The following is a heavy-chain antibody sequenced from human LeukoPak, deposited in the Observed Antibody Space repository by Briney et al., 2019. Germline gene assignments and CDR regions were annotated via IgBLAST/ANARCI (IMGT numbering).Heavy chain of an antibody. J-gene: IGHJ4*02. D-gene: IGHD6-13*01. V-gene: IGHV3-48*04. CDR3: ARHPAGTLVPFDY. Sequence: GGSLRLSCAASGFSFSSYSMIWVRQAPGKGLEWVSYISSSSSTIYYADSVKGRFTISRDNAKNSLYLQMNSLRAEDTAVYYCARHPAGTLVPFDYWGQGTLVTVSS. CDR2: ISSSSSTI. CDR1: GFSFSSYS.